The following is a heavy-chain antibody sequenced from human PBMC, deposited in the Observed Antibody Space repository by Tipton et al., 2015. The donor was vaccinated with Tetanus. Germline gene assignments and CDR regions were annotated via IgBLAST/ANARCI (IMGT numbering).Heavy chain of an antibody. Sequence: TLSLTCTVSGGSISSGGYYWSWIRQHPGKGLEWIGYIYYSGSTYYNPSLKSRVTISVDTPKNQFSLKLSSVTAADTAVYYCARECLTTAPDYLDYWGQGALVTVSS. V-gene: IGHV4-31*03. J-gene: IGHJ4*02. D-gene: IGHD4-17*01. CDR2: IYYSGST. CDR3: ARECLTTAPDYLDY. CDR1: GGSISSGGYY.